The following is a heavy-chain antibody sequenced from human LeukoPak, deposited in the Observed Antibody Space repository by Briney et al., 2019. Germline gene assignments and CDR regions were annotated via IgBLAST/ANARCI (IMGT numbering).Heavy chain of an antibody. CDR3: ARGGYYYYYMDV. CDR1: GYSISSGDY. D-gene: IGHD3-16*01. CDR2: IYHSGST. Sequence: SETLSLTCAVSGYSISSGDYWGWIRQPPGKGLKWIGSIYHSGSTYYNPSLKSRVTVSVDRSKNQFSLKLSSVTAADTAVYYCARGGYYYYYMDVWGKGTTVTVSS. J-gene: IGHJ6*03. V-gene: IGHV4-38-2*01.